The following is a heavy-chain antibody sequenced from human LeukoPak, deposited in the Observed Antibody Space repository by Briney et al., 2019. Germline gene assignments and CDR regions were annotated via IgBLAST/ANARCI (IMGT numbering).Heavy chain of an antibody. J-gene: IGHJ4*02. V-gene: IGHV3-7*03. CDR1: EFTFSSYW. CDR3: VREDSRAFNF. CDR2: IKQDGSEK. Sequence: GGSLRLSCAASEFTFSSYWMNWVRQAPGKGLGWLANIKQDGSEKYYVNSVRGRFTISRDNAQNSLYLQMNSLRAEDTAVYYCVREDSRAFNFWGQGTLVTVSS.